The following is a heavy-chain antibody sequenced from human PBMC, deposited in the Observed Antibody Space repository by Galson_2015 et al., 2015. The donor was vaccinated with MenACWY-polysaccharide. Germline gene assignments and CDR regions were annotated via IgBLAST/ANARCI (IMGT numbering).Heavy chain of an antibody. V-gene: IGHV3-74*01. Sequence: SLKLSCAASGLTFTAYWMHWVRHTPGKGLVGVSRINTDGRTTGYADSVKGRFTISRDNAKSTVYLQMNSLRVDDTAVYYCVRAVYGSGSYSWFDPWGQGTLVTVSS. CDR2: INTDGRTT. CDR1: GLTFTAYW. D-gene: IGHD3-10*01. J-gene: IGHJ5*02. CDR3: VRAVYGSGSYSWFDP.